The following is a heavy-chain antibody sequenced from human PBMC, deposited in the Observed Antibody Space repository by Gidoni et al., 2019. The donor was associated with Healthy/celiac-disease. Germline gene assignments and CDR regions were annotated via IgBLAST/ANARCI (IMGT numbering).Heavy chain of an antibody. J-gene: IGHJ6*02. CDR3: AKEENWGDYYYYGMDV. CDR2: ISYDGSNK. CDR1: GFTFSSYG. V-gene: IGHV3-30*18. Sequence: QVQLVESGGGVVQPGRSLRLSCAASGFTFSSYGMHWVRQAPGKGLEWVAVISYDGSNKYYADSVKGRFTISRDNSKNTLYLQMNSLRAEDTAVYYCAKEENWGDYYYYGMDVWGQGTTVTVSS. D-gene: IGHD7-27*01.